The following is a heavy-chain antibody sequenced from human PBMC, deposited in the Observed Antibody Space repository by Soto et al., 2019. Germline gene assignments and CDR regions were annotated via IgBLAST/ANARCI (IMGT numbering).Heavy chain of an antibody. Sequence: DVQLLESGGGLVQPGGSLRLSCAASGFTFSSYAMRWVRQAPGKGLEWVSAISGSGDSTYYADSVKGRFTTSRDNSKNTLYLQMNSLRAEDTAVYYCARRGSGSYYDYWGQGTLVTVSS. D-gene: IGHD1-26*01. J-gene: IGHJ4*02. CDR2: ISGSGDST. V-gene: IGHV3-23*01. CDR1: GFTFSSYA. CDR3: ARRGSGSYYDY.